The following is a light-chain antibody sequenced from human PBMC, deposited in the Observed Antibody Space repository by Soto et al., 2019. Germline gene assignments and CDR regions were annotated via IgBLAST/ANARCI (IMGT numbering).Light chain of an antibody. CDR2: DVS. Sequence: QSVLTQPASVSGSPGQSITISCTGTSSDVGGYNYVSWYQHHPGKAPKLMIFDVSNRPSGVSNRFSGSKSGNTASLTISGLQPEDGADYYCSSYTTSNTRQIVFGTGTKVPS. CDR3: SSYTTSNTRQIV. J-gene: IGLJ1*01. CDR1: SSDVGGYNY. V-gene: IGLV2-14*03.